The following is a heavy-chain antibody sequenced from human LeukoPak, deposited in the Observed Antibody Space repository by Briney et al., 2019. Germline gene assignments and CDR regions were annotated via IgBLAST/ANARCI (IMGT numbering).Heavy chain of an antibody. CDR1: GGPISSYY. CDR2: IYYSGST. CDR3: ARDGGYYYDSSGYGAFDI. D-gene: IGHD3-22*01. V-gene: IGHV4-59*01. J-gene: IGHJ3*02. Sequence: SETLSLTCTVSGGPISSYYWSWIRQPPGKGLEGIGYIYYSGSTNYNPSLKSRVPISVDTSKNQFSLKLSSVTAADTAVYYCARDGGYYYDSSGYGAFDIWGQGTMVTVSS.